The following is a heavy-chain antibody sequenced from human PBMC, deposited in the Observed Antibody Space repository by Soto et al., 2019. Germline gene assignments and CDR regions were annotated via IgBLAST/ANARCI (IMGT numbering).Heavy chain of an antibody. Sequence: SETLSLTCTVSGVTVSSDAYYWSWIRQHPGRGLEWIGNIYHTGSTYYSPSLKSRVVISLDTSKNQFSLRLTSVTAADTAVYFCERYRFSGTRWSQFDPWGQGTLVTVYS. CDR2: IYHTGST. D-gene: IGHD3-16*02. V-gene: IGHV4-31*03. CDR1: GVTVSSDAYY. CDR3: ERYRFSGTRWSQFDP. J-gene: IGHJ5*02.